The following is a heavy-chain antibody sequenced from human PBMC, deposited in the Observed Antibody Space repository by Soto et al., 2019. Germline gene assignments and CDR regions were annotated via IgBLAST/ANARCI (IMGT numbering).Heavy chain of an antibody. Sequence: PGGSLRLSCAASGFTFSSYWMSWVRQAPGKGLEWVANIKQDGSEKYYVDSVKGRFTISRDNAKNSLYLQMNSLRAEDTAVYYCARDSYCGGDCSSTSDAFDIWGQGTMVTVS. D-gene: IGHD2-21*02. CDR2: IKQDGSEK. CDR3: ARDSYCGGDCSSTSDAFDI. J-gene: IGHJ3*02. CDR1: GFTFSSYW. V-gene: IGHV3-7*01.